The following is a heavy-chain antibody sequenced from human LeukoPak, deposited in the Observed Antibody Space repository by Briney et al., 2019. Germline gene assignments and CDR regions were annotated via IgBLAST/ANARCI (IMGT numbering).Heavy chain of an antibody. CDR1: GGSISSYY. CDR2: IYYSGST. V-gene: IGHV4-59*08. Sequence: SETLSLTCTVSGGSISSYYWSWIRQPPGKGLEWIGYIYYSGSTNYNPSLKSRVTISVDTSKNQFSLKLSSVTAADTAVYYCARVRQGYYMDVWGKGTTVTVSS. J-gene: IGHJ6*03. CDR3: ARVRQGYYMDV.